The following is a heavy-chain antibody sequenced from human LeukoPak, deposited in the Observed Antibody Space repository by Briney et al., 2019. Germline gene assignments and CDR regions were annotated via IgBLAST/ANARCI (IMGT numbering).Heavy chain of an antibody. J-gene: IGHJ4*02. CDR3: ARGIYGSGSYYSDY. CDR1: GFTFSNYA. D-gene: IGHD3-10*01. CDR2: ISSSSKYI. V-gene: IGHV3-21*01. Sequence: PGGSLRLSCAASGFTFSNYAMNWVRQAPGQGLEWVSSISSSSKYIYYADSVKGRFTISRDNAENSLFLQMNSLRAEDTAVYYCARGIYGSGSYYSDYWGQGNPGHRLL.